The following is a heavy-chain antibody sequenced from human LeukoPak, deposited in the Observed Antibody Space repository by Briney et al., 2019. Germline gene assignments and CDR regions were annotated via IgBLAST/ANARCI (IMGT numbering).Heavy chain of an antibody. Sequence: GGSLRLSCAASGFTFSTYAVNWVRQAPGKGLEWVSTISGSGDSTYYADSVKGRFTISRDNSKNTLYLQMNSLRAEDTAVYYCAKDTVAGDFDYWGQGTLVTVSS. CDR1: GFTFSTYA. D-gene: IGHD6-19*01. J-gene: IGHJ4*02. V-gene: IGHV3-23*01. CDR2: ISGSGDST. CDR3: AKDTVAGDFDY.